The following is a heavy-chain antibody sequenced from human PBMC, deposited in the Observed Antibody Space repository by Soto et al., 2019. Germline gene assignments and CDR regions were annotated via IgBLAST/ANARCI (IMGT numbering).Heavy chain of an antibody. Sequence: SETLSLTCTVSGGSISSGGYYWSWIRQHPGKGLEWIGYIYYSGSTSSNPSLKSRVTISVDTSKNQFSLKLRSVSAADSAVYYCARGHFDSRGYSNALDYWGQGIQVTVSS. J-gene: IGHJ4*02. CDR2: IYYSGST. CDR3: ARGHFDSRGYSNALDY. CDR1: GGSISSGGYY. D-gene: IGHD3-22*01. V-gene: IGHV4-31*03.